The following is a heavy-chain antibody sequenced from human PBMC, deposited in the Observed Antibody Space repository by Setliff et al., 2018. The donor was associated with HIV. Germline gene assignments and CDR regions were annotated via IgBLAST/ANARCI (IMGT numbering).Heavy chain of an antibody. CDR1: GYTFSGNY. CDR2: INPNTGLT. CDR3: ATVGKTTMITRPLDY. Sequence: ASVKVSCKASGYTFSGNYIHWVRQAPGQGLEWMGWINPNTGLTNYAQKFQGRVTMTRDTSITTAYMELSRPRSDDTAVYYCATVGKTTMITRPLDYWGQGTLVTVSS. D-gene: IGHD3-16*01. J-gene: IGHJ4*02. V-gene: IGHV1-2*02.